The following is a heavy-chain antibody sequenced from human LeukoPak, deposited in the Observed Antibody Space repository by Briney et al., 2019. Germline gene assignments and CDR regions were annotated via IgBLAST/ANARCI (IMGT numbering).Heavy chain of an antibody. D-gene: IGHD4-17*01. CDR2: IYTSGST. CDR1: GGSISSYY. V-gene: IGHV4-4*07. Sequence: PSETLSLTCTVSGGSISSYYWSWIRQPAGKGLEWIGRIYTSGSTSYNPSLKSRVTMSVDTSKIQFSLKLSSVTAADTAVYYCARWDFYGDYVDYWGQGTLVTVSS. J-gene: IGHJ4*02. CDR3: ARWDFYGDYVDY.